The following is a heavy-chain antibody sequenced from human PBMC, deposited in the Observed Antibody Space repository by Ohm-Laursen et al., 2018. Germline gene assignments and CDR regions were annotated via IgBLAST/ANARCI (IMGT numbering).Heavy chain of an antibody. CDR2: IYYSGIT. J-gene: IGHJ4*02. Sequence: SETLSLTCIVSGGSIISYYWSWIRQPPGKGLEWIGYIYYSGITNYNPSLKSRITMSVDTSKNQFSLRLSSVTAADTAVYYRARGGAFLDYWGQGALVTVS. V-gene: IGHV4-59*01. D-gene: IGHD1-26*01. CDR3: ARGGAFLDY. CDR1: GGSIISYY.